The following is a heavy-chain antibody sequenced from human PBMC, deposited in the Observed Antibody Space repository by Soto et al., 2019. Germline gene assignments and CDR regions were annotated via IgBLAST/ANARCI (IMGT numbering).Heavy chain of an antibody. V-gene: IGHV5-51*01. Sequence: PWESLKMACKGSGYIFTSYWICCLRQVRGKGLEWMGIIYPGDSDTRYSPSFQGQVTISADKSISTAYPQWSSLKASDTAMYYCARLRLTTVTMPYGMDVWGQGTTVTVSS. CDR3: ARLRLTTVTMPYGMDV. J-gene: IGHJ6*02. CDR2: IYPGDSDT. CDR1: GYIFTSYW. D-gene: IGHD4-17*01.